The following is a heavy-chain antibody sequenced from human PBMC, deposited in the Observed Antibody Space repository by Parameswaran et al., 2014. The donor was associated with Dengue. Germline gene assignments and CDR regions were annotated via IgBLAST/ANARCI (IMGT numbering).Heavy chain of an antibody. J-gene: IGHJ4*02. CDR2: IKQDGSEK. Sequence: RWIRQPPGKGLEWVANIKQDGSEKYYVDSVKGRFTISRDNAKNSLYLQMNSLRVEDTAVYYCARDSGWFYYWGQGTLVTVSS. CDR3: ARDSGWFYY. V-gene: IGHV3-7*01. D-gene: IGHD6-19*01.